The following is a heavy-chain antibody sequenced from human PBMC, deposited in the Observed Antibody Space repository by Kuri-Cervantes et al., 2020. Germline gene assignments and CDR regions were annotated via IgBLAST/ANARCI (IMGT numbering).Heavy chain of an antibody. Sequence: ETLSLTCAASGFNFRSYVMSWVRQAPGKRPEWVSSISGSDGVTYYADSVKGRFTISRDNSKSMLWLQMNSLRAEDTAFYYCAKGMSYHDYWGQGTLVTVSS. D-gene: IGHD3-16*02. CDR2: ISGSDGVT. J-gene: IGHJ4*02. V-gene: IGHV3-23*01. CDR1: GFNFRSYV. CDR3: AKGMSYHDY.